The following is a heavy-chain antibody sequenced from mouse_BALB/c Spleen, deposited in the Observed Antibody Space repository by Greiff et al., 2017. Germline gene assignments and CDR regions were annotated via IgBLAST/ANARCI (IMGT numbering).Heavy chain of an antibody. Sequence: VQLQESGAELVRPGSSVKISCKASGYAFSSYWMNWVKQRPGQGLEWIGQIYPGDGDTNYNGKFKGKATLTADKSSSTAYMQLSSLTSEDSAVYFCARSGNYGSAMDYWGQGTSVTVSS. CDR3: ARSGNYGSAMDY. D-gene: IGHD2-1*01. CDR2: IYPGDGDT. CDR1: GYAFSSYW. J-gene: IGHJ4*01. V-gene: IGHV1-80*01.